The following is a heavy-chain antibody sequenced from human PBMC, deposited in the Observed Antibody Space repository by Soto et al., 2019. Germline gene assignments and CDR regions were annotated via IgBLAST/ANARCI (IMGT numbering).Heavy chain of an antibody. V-gene: IGHV1-18*01. J-gene: IGHJ4*02. CDR2: ISVHNGYT. CDR3: ARLEHNFGPRDY. Sequence: QVQLAQSGAEVKKPGASVTVSCKASGYTFSSYGISWVRQAPGRGLEWVGWISVHNGYTKYATELQGRVTMTTDTSTSTAYMELRSLRSDDSAVYFCARLEHNFGPRDYWGQGTLVTVTS. D-gene: IGHD1-1*01. CDR1: GYTFSSYG.